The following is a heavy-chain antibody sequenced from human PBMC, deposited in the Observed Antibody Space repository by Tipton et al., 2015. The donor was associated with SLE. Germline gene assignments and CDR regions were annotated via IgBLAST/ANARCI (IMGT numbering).Heavy chain of an antibody. Sequence: LRLSCTVSGDFISNYYWNWIRQPPGKGLEWIGYIYTGGNTNYNPSLKGRLTLSVDMSKNQFSLKLKSVTAADTAVYYCARRRGSSNWYSRHGLDVWGQGTTVTVSS. CDR1: GDFISNYY. CDR2: IYTGGNT. CDR3: ARRRGSSNWYSRHGLDV. V-gene: IGHV4-4*08. J-gene: IGHJ6*02. D-gene: IGHD6-13*01.